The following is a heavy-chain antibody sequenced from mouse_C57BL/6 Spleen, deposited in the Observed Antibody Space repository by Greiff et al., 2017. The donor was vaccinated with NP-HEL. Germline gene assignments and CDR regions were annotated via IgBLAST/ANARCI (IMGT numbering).Heavy chain of an antibody. CDR2: ISNLAYSI. CDR1: GFTFSDYG. D-gene: IGHD2-5*01. CDR3: ARQGYSNYDYYAMDY. V-gene: IGHV5-15*01. Sequence: EVKLVESGGGLVQPGGSLKLSCAASGFTFSDYGMAWVRQAPRKGPEWVAFISNLAYSIYYADTVTGRFTISRENAKNTLYLEMSSLRSEDTAMYYCARQGYSNYDYYAMDYWGQGTSVTVSS. J-gene: IGHJ4*01.